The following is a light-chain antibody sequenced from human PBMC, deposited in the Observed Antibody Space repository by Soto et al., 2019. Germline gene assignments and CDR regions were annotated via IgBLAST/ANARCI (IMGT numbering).Light chain of an antibody. V-gene: IGKV3-11*01. CDR1: QSVNNY. CDR2: DAS. J-gene: IGKJ4*01. CDR3: QQRNDGLT. Sequence: EIVLTQSPATLSLSAGERATLSCRASQSVNNYLGWYQQKPGQAPRLLIYDASNRATGIPARFSGSGSGTDFTLTINNLEPEDFAVYYCQQRNDGLTFGGGTKVDIK.